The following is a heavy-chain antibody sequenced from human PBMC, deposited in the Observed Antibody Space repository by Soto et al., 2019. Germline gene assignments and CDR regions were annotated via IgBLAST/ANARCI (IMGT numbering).Heavy chain of an antibody. V-gene: IGHV1-69*12. CDR1: GGTFSSYA. J-gene: IGHJ6*02. Sequence: QVQLVQSGAEVKKPGSSVKVSCKASGGTFSSYAISWVRQAPGQGLEWMGGIIPIFGTANYAQKFQGRVXIXAXXSTSTAYMELSSLRSEDTAVYYCARVPDYYYGMDVWGQGTTVTVSS. CDR2: IIPIFGTA. CDR3: ARVPDYYYGMDV.